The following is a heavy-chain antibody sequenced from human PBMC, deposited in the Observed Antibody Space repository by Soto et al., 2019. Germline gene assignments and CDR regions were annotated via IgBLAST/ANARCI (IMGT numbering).Heavy chain of an antibody. J-gene: IGHJ2*01. V-gene: IGHV3-33*01. D-gene: IGHD2-15*01. CDR2: IWYDGSNK. CDR3: ARYGRDGCFDL. CDR1: GFTFSSYG. Sequence: QVQLVESGGCVVQPGRSLRLSCAASGFTFSSYGMHWVRQAPGKGLEWVAVIWYDGSNKYYADSVKGRFTISRDNSKNTLYLQMNSLRAEDTAVYYCARYGRDGCFDLWGRGTLVTVSS.